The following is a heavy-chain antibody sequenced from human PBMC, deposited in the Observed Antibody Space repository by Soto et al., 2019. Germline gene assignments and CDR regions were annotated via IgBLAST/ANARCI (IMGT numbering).Heavy chain of an antibody. Sequence: SETLSLTCAVSGGSISSGGYSWSWIRQPPGKGLEWIGYIYHSGSTYYNPSLKSRVTISVDRSKNQFSLKLSSVTAADMAVYYCARGSRNDGIDDWCQGTLVTVST. CDR1: GGSISSGGYS. CDR2: IYHSGST. V-gene: IGHV4-30-2*01. J-gene: IGHJ4*02. CDR3: ARGSRNDGIDD. D-gene: IGHD1-1*01.